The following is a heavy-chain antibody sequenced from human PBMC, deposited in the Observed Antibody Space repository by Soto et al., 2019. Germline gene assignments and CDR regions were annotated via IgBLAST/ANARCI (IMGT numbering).Heavy chain of an antibody. CDR1: GFTFGSYS. Sequence: PGGSLRLSCAASGFTFGSYSMNWVRQAPGKGLEWVSYISSSSSTIYYADSVKGRFTISRDNAKDSLYLQMNSLRDEDTAVYYCARERVPAAKRGYYYGMDVWGQGTTVTVSS. J-gene: IGHJ6*02. V-gene: IGHV3-48*02. CDR2: ISSSSSTI. D-gene: IGHD2-2*01. CDR3: ARERVPAAKRGYYYGMDV.